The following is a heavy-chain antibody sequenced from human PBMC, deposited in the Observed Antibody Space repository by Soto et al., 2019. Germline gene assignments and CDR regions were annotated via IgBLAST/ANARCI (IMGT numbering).Heavy chain of an antibody. Sequence: KESGPTQVKPRQTLTLTCTFSGFSLTPSGVGVGWIRQSPGKAPEWLALIYWDDDKLYSPSLKSSLTITKDTSKNQVVLTMADLDPADTATYYCAHRVLRTVFGLVTTTAIYFDFWGQGTPVAVSS. D-gene: IGHD3-3*01. CDR1: GFSLTPSGVG. CDR2: IYWDDDK. V-gene: IGHV2-5*02. CDR3: AHRVLRTVFGLVTTTAIYFDF. J-gene: IGHJ4*02.